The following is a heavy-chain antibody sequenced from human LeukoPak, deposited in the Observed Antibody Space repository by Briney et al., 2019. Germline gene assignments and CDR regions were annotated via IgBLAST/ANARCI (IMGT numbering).Heavy chain of an antibody. J-gene: IGHJ4*02. V-gene: IGHV3-7*01. CDR3: MCWGTDNH. CDR1: GLTFRSYW. D-gene: IGHD7-27*01. CDR2: INPGGNEI. Sequence: GGSLRLSCTFSGLTFRSYWMNWVRQAPGKGLEWVANINPGGNEIRSVDSVKGRSIISRDNAKNSLDLRMSSLRVEDTAVYYCMCWGTDNHWGQGILVTVSS.